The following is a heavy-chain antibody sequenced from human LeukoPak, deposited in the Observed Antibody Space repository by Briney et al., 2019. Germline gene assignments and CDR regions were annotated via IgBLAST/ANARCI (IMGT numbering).Heavy chain of an antibody. CDR2: LYTSGST. V-gene: IGHV4-4*07. J-gene: IGHJ5*02. CDR3: GRELDSRSERWRVDP. CDR1: GASLSTYY. Sequence: SETLSLTCSVSGASLSTYYWSWIRQPAGKGLEWIGRLYTSGSTIYNPSLKSRVTMSVDTCKGQFSLKLRSVTAAHTAVYYCGRELDSRSERWRVDPWGQGTLVTVSS. D-gene: IGHD1-26*01.